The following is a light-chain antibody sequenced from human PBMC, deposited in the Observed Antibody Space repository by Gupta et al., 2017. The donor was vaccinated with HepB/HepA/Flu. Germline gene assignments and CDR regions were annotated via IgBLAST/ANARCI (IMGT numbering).Light chain of an antibody. J-gene: IGLJ2*01. CDR2: DVS. CDR1: SSDVGGYNH. V-gene: IGLV2-14*03. Sequence: QSALTQPASVSGSPGQSITISCTGTSSDVGGYNHVSWYQQHPGKDPILMIFDVSSRAAWVSNRFSGSKSGNTASLTISGLQAEDEAEYYCSSYTISNNLVFGGGTKLTVL. CDR3: SSYTISNNLV.